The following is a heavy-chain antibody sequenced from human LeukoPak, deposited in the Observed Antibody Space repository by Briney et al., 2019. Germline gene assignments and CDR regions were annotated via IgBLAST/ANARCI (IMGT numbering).Heavy chain of an antibody. CDR1: GYTFTGYY. CDR2: INPNSGGT. D-gene: IGHD6-19*01. CDR3: ARGIAVAEVVSKYYYYYGMDV. Sequence: ASVKVSCEASGYTFTGYYMHWVRQAPGQGLEWMGWINPNSGGTNYAQKFQGRVTMTRDTSISTAYMELSRLRSDDTAVYYCARGIAVAEVVSKYYYYYGMDVWGQGTTVTVSS. V-gene: IGHV1-2*02. J-gene: IGHJ6*02.